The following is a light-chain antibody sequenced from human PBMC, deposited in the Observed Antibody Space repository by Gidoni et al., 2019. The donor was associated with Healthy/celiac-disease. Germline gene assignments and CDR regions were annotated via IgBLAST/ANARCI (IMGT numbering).Light chain of an antibody. CDR3: SSYAGSNNFVV. CDR1: SSDVGGYNY. Sequence: QSALPQPPSASGSPGQSATISCTGTSSDVGGYNYVSWYQQNPGKAPKLMIYEVSKRPSGVPDRFSGSKSGNTASLTVSGLQAEDEADYYCSSYAGSNNFVVFGGGTKLTVL. V-gene: IGLV2-8*01. CDR2: EVS. J-gene: IGLJ2*01.